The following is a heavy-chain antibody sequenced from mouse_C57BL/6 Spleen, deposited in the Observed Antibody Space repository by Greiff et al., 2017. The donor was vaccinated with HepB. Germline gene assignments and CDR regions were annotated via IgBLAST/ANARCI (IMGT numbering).Heavy chain of an antibody. Sequence: QVQLQQPGAELVKPGASVKMSCKASGYTFTSYWITWVKQRPGQGLEWIGDIYPGSGSTNYNEKFKSKATLTVDTSSSTAYMQLSSLTSEDSAVYYCAKDYDAHYYAMDDWGQGTSVTVSS. D-gene: IGHD2-4*01. V-gene: IGHV1-55*01. J-gene: IGHJ4*01. CDR3: AKDYDAHYYAMDD. CDR2: IYPGSGST. CDR1: GYTFTSYW.